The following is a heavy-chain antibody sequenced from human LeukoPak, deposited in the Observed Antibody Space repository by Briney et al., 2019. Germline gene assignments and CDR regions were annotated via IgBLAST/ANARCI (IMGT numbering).Heavy chain of an antibody. CDR2: IIPIFGTA. Sequence: GASVKVSCKASGGTFSSYAISWVRQAPGQGLEWKGRIIPIFGTANYAQKFQGRVTITTDESTSTAYMELSSLRSEDTAVYYCARSGSLVRAYYFDYWGQGTLVTVSS. D-gene: IGHD2/OR15-2a*01. J-gene: IGHJ4*02. CDR3: ARSGSLVRAYYFDY. CDR1: GGTFSSYA. V-gene: IGHV1-69*05.